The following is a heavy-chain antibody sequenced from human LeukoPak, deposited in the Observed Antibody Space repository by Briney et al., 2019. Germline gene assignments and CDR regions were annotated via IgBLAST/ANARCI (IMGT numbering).Heavy chain of an antibody. J-gene: IGHJ3*02. V-gene: IGHV3-23*01. D-gene: IGHD4-17*01. CDR2: IRGSGGGT. Sequence: GGSLRLSCAASGFTFSDYYMSWIRQAPGKGPEWVSAIRGSGGGTEYADSVKGRFTISRDNSKNTLYLQMNSLRAEDTAVYYCARDPNGDYIGAFDILGQGTMVTVSS. CDR1: GFTFSDYY. CDR3: ARDPNGDYIGAFDI.